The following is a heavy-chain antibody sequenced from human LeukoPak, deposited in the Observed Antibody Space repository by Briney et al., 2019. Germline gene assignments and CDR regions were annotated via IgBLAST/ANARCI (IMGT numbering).Heavy chain of an antibody. D-gene: IGHD5-24*01. CDR2: INPKTGAT. V-gene: IGHV1-2*02. Sequence: ASVKVSCKTSGYTFTTYYIHWFRQAPGQGPEWMGWINPKTGATSYAEKFQGSITMTRDTSINTVYMEMSRLRLDDTAMYFCTRPIHIETATILGYRGQGSLVTVSS. J-gene: IGHJ4*02. CDR1: GYTFTTYY. CDR3: TRPIHIETATILGY.